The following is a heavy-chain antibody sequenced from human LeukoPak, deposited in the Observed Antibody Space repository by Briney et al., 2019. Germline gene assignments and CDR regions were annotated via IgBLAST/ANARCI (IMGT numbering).Heavy chain of an antibody. Sequence: GGSLRLSCGASGFRFGDYWMTWVRQAPGKGLEWVSHFGGSGGTIYYADSVKGRFTISRDNSKNTLYLQMNSLRTEDTAVYYCAKSDCGGDCHLLDYWGQGTLVTVSS. V-gene: IGHV3-23*01. J-gene: IGHJ4*02. CDR2: FGGSGGTI. CDR3: AKSDCGGDCHLLDY. CDR1: GFRFGDYW. D-gene: IGHD2-21*02.